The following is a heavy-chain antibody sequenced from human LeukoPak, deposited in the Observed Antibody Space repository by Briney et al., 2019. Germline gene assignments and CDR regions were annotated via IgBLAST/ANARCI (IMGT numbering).Heavy chain of an antibody. D-gene: IGHD5/OR15-5a*01. CDR1: GGSISSYY. Sequence: SETLSLTCAVSGGSISSYYWSWIRQPPGKGLEWIGYIYYSGSTNYNPSLKSRVTISVDTSKNQFSLKLSSVTAADTAVYYCARLHSVEGFDYWGQGTLVTVSS. J-gene: IGHJ4*02. CDR3: ARLHSVEGFDY. V-gene: IGHV4-59*01. CDR2: IYYSGST.